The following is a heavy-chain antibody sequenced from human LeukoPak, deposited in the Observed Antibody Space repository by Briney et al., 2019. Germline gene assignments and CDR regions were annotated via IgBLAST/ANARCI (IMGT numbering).Heavy chain of an antibody. J-gene: IGHJ6*03. CDR1: GYTFTSYY. CDR3: AREVRFYYYMDV. Sequence: ASVKVSYKTSGYTFTSYYIHWVRQAPGQGLEWMGILNPSGGITSYAQKFQGRVIMTRDTSTSTVYMELSSLRSEDTAVYYCAREVRFYYYMDVWGKGTTVTVSS. CDR2: LNPSGGIT. D-gene: IGHD3-3*01. V-gene: IGHV1-46*01.